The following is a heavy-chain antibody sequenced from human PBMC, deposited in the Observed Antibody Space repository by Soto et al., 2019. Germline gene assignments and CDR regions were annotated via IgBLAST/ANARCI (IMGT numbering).Heavy chain of an antibody. D-gene: IGHD2-2*01. CDR2: IKQDGSEK. CDR1: GFTFSSYW. J-gene: IGHJ3*02. V-gene: IGHV3-7*01. Sequence: PGGSLRLSCAASGFTFSSYWMSWVRQAPGKGLEWVANIKQDGSEKYYVDSVKGRFTISRDNAKNSLYLQMNSLRAEDTAVYYCARDPDKYQLLSYAFDIWGQGTMVTVSS. CDR3: ARDPDKYQLLSYAFDI.